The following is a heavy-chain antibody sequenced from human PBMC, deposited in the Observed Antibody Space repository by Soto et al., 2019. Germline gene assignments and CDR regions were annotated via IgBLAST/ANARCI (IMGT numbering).Heavy chain of an antibody. CDR3: ARTTMTFYYFDF. D-gene: IGHD4-17*01. CDR1: GYTFTSYA. V-gene: IGHV1-46*01. J-gene: IGHJ4*02. CDR2: IEPSGGSK. Sequence: ASVKVSCKASGYTFTSYAMHWVRQAPGQGLEWMGVIEPSGGSKSYTQKFQGRITMTRDTSTSTVYMELSSLRSEDTAVYYCARTTMTFYYFDFWGQGTLVTVSS.